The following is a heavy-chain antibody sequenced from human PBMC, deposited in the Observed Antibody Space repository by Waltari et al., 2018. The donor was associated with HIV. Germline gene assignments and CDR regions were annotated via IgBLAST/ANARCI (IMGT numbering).Heavy chain of an antibody. V-gene: IGHV3-15*01. J-gene: IGHJ4*02. D-gene: IGHD2-21*01. CDR3: VTDAVAVPLDTAY. CDR1: GFPLLNAW. CDR2: IKSKNDGGTI. Sequence: EVHLVESGGGLVKPGGSLRVSCPVFGFPLLNAWMRWVRQAPGKGLEWLGRIKSKNDGGTIDYAAPVKDRFTILRDDSKHTLYLEMSSLKIEDTGIYYCVTDAVAVPLDTAYWGQGTLVTVSS.